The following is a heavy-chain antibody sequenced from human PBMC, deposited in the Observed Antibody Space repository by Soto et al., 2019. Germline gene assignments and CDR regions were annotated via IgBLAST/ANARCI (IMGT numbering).Heavy chain of an antibody. D-gene: IGHD3-22*01. CDR3: ARRRGYQYYYYYMDV. CDR1: GGTFSSYA. J-gene: IGHJ6*03. Sequence: SVKVSCKASGGTFSSYAISWVRQAPGQGLEWMGGIIPIFGTANYAQKFQGRVTITADESTSTAYMELSSLRSEDTAVYYCARRRGYQYYYYYMDVWGKGTTVTVSS. V-gene: IGHV1-69*13. CDR2: IIPIFGTA.